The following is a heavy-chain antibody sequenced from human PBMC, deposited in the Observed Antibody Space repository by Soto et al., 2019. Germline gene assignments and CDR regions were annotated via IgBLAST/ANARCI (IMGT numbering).Heavy chain of an antibody. Sequence: GGSLRLSCAASGFTFSSYSMNWVRQAPGKGLEWVSYISSSSSTIYYADSVKGRFTISRDNAKNSLYLQMNSLRAEDTAVYYCARDSRQQLRINQHWGQGTLVTVSS. V-gene: IGHV3-48*01. J-gene: IGHJ1*01. CDR1: GFTFSSYS. D-gene: IGHD6-13*01. CDR2: ISSSSSTI. CDR3: ARDSRQQLRINQH.